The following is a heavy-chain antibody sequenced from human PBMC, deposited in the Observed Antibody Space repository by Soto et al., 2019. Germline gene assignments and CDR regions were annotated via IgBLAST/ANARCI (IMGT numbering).Heavy chain of an antibody. Sequence: PGGALRLSWAASGFTFSSCGMHWVRQAPGKGLEWVAVIWYDGSNKYYADSVKGRFTISRDNSKNTLYLQMNSLRAEDTAVYYCARDQYPYGDYPEPFDYWGQGTLVTVSS. CDR1: GFTFSSCG. V-gene: IGHV3-33*01. D-gene: IGHD4-17*01. CDR3: ARDQYPYGDYPEPFDY. J-gene: IGHJ4*02. CDR2: IWYDGSNK.